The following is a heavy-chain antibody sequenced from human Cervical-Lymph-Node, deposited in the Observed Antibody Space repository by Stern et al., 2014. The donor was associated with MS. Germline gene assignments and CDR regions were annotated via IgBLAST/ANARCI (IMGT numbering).Heavy chain of an antibody. J-gene: IGHJ5*01. D-gene: IGHD2-21*02. Sequence: QVQLQESGPGLVKPGETLSLTCYVSGDSIRSGGLYWSWIRQQPGRGLEGIGYIYYDGSSAFYNPSLKSRASLSVATSNNRFVLHLNSVTAADTAVYFCARAGSCGDDCVLNSKWFDSWGHGTLVTVSP. CDR3: ARAGSCGDDCVLNSKWFDS. CDR2: IYYDGSSA. V-gene: IGHV4-31*03. CDR1: GDSIRSGGLY.